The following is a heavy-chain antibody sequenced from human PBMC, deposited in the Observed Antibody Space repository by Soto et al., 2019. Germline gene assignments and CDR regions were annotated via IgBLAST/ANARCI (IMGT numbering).Heavy chain of an antibody. V-gene: IGHV4-59*01. CDR1: GGSISSYY. Sequence: PSETLSLTCTVSGGSISSYYWSWIRQPPGKGLEWIGYIYYSGSTNYNPSLKSRVTISVDTSKNQFSLKLSSVTAADTAVYYCARGDWNHYFDYWGQGTLVTVSS. J-gene: IGHJ4*02. D-gene: IGHD1-1*01. CDR3: ARGDWNHYFDY. CDR2: IYYSGST.